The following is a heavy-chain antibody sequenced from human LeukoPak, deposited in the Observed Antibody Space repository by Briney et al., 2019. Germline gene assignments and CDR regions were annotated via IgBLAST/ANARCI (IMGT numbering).Heavy chain of an antibody. CDR2: INPSVGGT. D-gene: IGHD3-16*01. Sequence: ASVKVSCKASGYTFSTYDIHWVRQAPGQGLEWMAIINPSVGGTSFAPQFQGRVTMTRDTSTSTVYMELSSLISEDTAVYYCASRLITAGADYWGKGTLVTVAS. J-gene: IGHJ4*02. CDR3: ASRLITAGADY. V-gene: IGHV1-46*01. CDR1: GYTFSTYD.